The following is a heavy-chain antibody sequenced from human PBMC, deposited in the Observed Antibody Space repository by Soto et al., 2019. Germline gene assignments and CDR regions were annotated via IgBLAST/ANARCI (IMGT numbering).Heavy chain of an antibody. Sequence: ASVKVSCKVSGYTLTELSMHWVRQAPGKGLEWMGGFDPEDGETIYAQKFQGRVTMTEDTSTDTAYMELSSLRSEDTAVYYCATVPYGDYVTYLAEYFDPWGQGTLVTVSS. CDR3: ATVPYGDYVTYLAEYFDP. D-gene: IGHD4-17*01. V-gene: IGHV1-24*01. CDR2: FDPEDGET. CDR1: GYTLTELS. J-gene: IGHJ5*02.